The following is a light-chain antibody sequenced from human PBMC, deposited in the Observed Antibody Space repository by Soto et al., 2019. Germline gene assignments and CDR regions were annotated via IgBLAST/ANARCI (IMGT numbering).Light chain of an antibody. CDR3: QQIYSAPRT. V-gene: IGKV1-39*01. J-gene: IGKJ4*01. Sequence: DTQLTQSPSSLSASVGDRVTITCRASQSITTYLNWYRQKPGKAPKLLIYAASSLQSGVPSRFSGSGSETEFTLSISSLQPEDFATYFCQQIYSAPRTFGGGTKVDIK. CDR2: AAS. CDR1: QSITTY.